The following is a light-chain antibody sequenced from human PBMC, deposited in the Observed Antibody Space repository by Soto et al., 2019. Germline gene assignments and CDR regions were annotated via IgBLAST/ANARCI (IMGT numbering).Light chain of an antibody. CDR2: GNN. J-gene: IGLJ2*01. CDR3: QSYDNNLRGVL. V-gene: IGLV1-40*01. Sequence: QSVLTQPPSVSGAPGQIVTISCTGSSSNIGAGSDVHWYQQSPGRVPKLLVYGNNHRPSGVPDRFSASKSGTSASLAITGLQADGEADYYCQSYDNNLRGVLFGGGTKLTVL. CDR1: SSNIGAGSD.